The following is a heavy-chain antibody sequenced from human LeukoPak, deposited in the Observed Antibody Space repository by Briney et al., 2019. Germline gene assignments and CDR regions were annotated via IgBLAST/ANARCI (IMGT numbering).Heavy chain of an antibody. D-gene: IGHD3-9*01. Sequence: GGSLRLSCAASGFTFCSYGMHWVRPAPGKGLEWVAVIWYVGSNKYYADSVKGRFTISRDNSKNTLYLQMNSLGAEDTAVYYCAATKGDILTGYYDYWGQGTLVTVSS. CDR1: GFTFCSYG. CDR3: AATKGDILTGYYDY. J-gene: IGHJ4*02. V-gene: IGHV3-33*01. CDR2: IWYVGSNK.